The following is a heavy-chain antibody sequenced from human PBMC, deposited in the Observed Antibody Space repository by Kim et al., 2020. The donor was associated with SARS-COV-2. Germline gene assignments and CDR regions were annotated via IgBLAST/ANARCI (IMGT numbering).Heavy chain of an antibody. D-gene: IGHD3-3*01. V-gene: IGHV3-30*07. Sequence: ADSVKGRFTISRDNSKNTLYLQMNSLRAEDTAVYYCARYGVDYYYYGMDVWGQGTTVTVSS. CDR3: ARYGVDYYYYGMDV. J-gene: IGHJ6*02.